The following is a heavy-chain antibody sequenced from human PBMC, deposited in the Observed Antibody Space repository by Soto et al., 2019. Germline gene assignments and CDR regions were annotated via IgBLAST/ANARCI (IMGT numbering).Heavy chain of an antibody. CDR1: GGSISSGGYY. CDR3: ARVGGINWFDP. J-gene: IGHJ5*02. V-gene: IGHV4-31*03. Sequence: QVQLQESGPGLVKPSQTLSLTCTVSGGSISSGGYYWSWIRQHPGKGLEWIGYIYYSGSTYYNPPLKARVTISVDTSKNPFSLKLSSVTAADTAVYYCARVGGINWFDPWGQGTLVTVSS. D-gene: IGHD1-20*01. CDR2: IYYSGST.